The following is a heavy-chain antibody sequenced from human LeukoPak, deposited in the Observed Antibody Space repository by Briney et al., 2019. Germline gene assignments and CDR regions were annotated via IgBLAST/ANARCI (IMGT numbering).Heavy chain of an antibody. CDR1: GGSISSYY. V-gene: IGHV4-59*01. CDR2: IYYSGST. CDR3: ATVVRDDILTGYYIDY. Sequence: SETLSLTCTVSGGSISSYYWSWIRQPPGKGLEWIGYIYYSGSTKYNPSFKSRVTISVDTSKNQFSLRLISVTAADTAVYYCATVVRDDILTGYYIDYWSQGTLVTVSS. J-gene: IGHJ4*02. D-gene: IGHD3-9*01.